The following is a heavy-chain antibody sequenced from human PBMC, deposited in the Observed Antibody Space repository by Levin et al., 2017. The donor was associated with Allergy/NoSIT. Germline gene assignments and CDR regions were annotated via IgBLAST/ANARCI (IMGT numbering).Heavy chain of an antibody. V-gene: IGHV4-34*01. D-gene: IGHD4-17*01. Sequence: SETLSLTCAVYGGSFSGYYWSWIRQPPGKGLEWIGEINHSGSTNYNPSLKSRVTISVDTSKNQFSLKLSSVTAADTAVYYCARVVGVPVYGDYRPYYYYYYMDVWGKGTTVTVSS. CDR1: GGSFSGYY. CDR3: ARVVGVPVYGDYRPYYYYYYMDV. J-gene: IGHJ6*03. CDR2: INHSGST.